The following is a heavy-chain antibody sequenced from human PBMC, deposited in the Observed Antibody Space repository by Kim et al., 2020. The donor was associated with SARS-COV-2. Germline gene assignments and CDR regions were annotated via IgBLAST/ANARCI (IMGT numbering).Heavy chain of an antibody. V-gene: IGHV4-61*02. Sequence: SETLSLTCTVSGGSISSGSYYWSWIRQPAGKGLEWIGRIHTSGSTNYNPSLKSRVTISVDTSKNQFSLKLSSVTAADTAVYYCARDIAAAGLYDSWGQGTLVTVSS. D-gene: IGHD6-13*01. CDR2: IHTSGST. J-gene: IGHJ4*02. CDR3: ARDIAAAGLYDS. CDR1: GGSISSGSYY.